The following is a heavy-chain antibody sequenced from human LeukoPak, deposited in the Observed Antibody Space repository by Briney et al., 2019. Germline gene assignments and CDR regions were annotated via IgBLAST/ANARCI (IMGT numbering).Heavy chain of an antibody. CDR1: GGSISSYY. CDR3: ARADPNASGYFYRFNWFDP. CDR2: IYYSGST. D-gene: IGHD3-10*01. J-gene: IGHJ5*02. V-gene: IGHV4-59*01. Sequence: SETLSLPCTVSGGSISSYYWNWVRQPPGKGLEWIGNIYYSGSTNYNPSLKSRVTISLDTSKFQFSLRLNSVTAADTAVYYCARADPNASGYFYRFNWFDPWGQGTLVTVSS.